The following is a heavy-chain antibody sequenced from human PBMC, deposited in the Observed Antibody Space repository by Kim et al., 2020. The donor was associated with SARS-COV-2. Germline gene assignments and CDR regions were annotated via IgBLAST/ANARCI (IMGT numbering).Heavy chain of an antibody. J-gene: IGHJ4*02. CDR2: IIYNDRS. D-gene: IGHD7-27*01. CDR3: ARSRGAWGLLGL. Sequence: SETLSLTCTVSGGSVAGEHWSWVRQPPGKGLEWIGFIIYNDRSSYNPSLKSRVTISVDTSKNQVSLKVTSVTTADAAVYYCARSRGAWGLLGLWGQGTLVTVSS. V-gene: IGHV4-59*02. CDR1: GGSVAGEH.